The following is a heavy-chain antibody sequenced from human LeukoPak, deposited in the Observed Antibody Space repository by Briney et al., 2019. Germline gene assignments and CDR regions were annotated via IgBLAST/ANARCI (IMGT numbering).Heavy chain of an antibody. V-gene: IGHV1-18*01. J-gene: IGHJ6*03. Sequence: ASVKVSCKTSGYTFTSYGISWVRQAPGQGLEWMGWISADNGKTNYAQKLQGRVTMTTDTSTSTAYMELRSLRSDDTAVYYCARVNSLESITIFQYYYYYYMDVWGKGTTVTISS. CDR1: GYTFTSYG. CDR3: ARVNSLESITIFQYYYYYYMDV. D-gene: IGHD3-9*01. CDR2: ISADNGKT.